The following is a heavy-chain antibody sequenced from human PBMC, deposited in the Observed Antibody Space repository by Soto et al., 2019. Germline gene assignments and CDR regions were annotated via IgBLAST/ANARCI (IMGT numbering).Heavy chain of an antibody. CDR3: ARVFDGYYSLYYFDY. CDR2: IYYSGST. D-gene: IGHD5-12*01. V-gene: IGHV4-61*01. J-gene: IGHJ4*02. CDR1: GGSVSSGSYY. Sequence: PSETLSLTCTVSGGSVSSGSYYWSWIRQPPGKGLEWIGYIYYSGSTNYNPSLKSRVTISVDTSKNQFSLKLSSVTAADTAVYYCARVFDGYYSLYYFDYWGQGTLVTVSS.